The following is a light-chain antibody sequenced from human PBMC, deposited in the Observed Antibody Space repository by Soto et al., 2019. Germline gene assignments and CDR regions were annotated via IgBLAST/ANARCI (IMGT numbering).Light chain of an antibody. V-gene: IGLV2-14*03. Sequence: QSVLTQPASVSGSPVQSITISCTGTSSDVGGYDYVSWYQHHPGKAPKLMIYDVSNRPSGVSNRFSGSKSGNTASLTISGLQAEDEAYYYCSSYTSSSLYVFGTGTKLTVL. CDR3: SSYTSSSLYV. J-gene: IGLJ1*01. CDR2: DVS. CDR1: SSDVGGYDY.